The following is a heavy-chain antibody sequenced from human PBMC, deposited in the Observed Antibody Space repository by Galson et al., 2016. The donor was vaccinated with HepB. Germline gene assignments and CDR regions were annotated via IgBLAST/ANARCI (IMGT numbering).Heavy chain of an antibody. V-gene: IGHV4-61*01. CDR1: GESVINDRYY. CDR3: ARGRRTICNGSICYKDSYYYAMDV. Sequence: SETLSLTCNVSGESVINDRYYWTWIRLPPGKGLEWIGCIDYSGSTNYSPSLKSRVTMSLDASENEVSLRLSSVTAADTAIYYCARGRRTICNGSICYKDSYYYAMDVWGQGTTVAVS. D-gene: IGHD2-15*01. CDR2: IDYSGST. J-gene: IGHJ6*02.